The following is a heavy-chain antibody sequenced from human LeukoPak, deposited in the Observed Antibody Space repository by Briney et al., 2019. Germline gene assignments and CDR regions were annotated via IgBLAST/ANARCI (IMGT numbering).Heavy chain of an antibody. Sequence: SQTLSLTCAISRDSVSSNSAAWNWIRQSPSRGLEWLGRTYYRSKWYNDYAVSVKSRITINPDTPKNQFSLQPNSLTPEDTAVYYCARGVGSGWYRLYYYYYYYMDVWGKGTTVTVSS. CDR2: TYYRSKWYN. D-gene: IGHD6-19*01. V-gene: IGHV6-1*01. CDR3: ARGVGSGWYRLYYYYYYYMDV. CDR1: RDSVSSNSAA. J-gene: IGHJ6*03.